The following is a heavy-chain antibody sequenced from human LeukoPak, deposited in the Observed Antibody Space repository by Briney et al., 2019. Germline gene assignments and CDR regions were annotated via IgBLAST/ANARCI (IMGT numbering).Heavy chain of an antibody. CDR3: ARERISDYYDSSGYYPRIDYYYGMDV. V-gene: IGHV4-4*07. CDR1: GGSISSYY. Sequence: SETLSLTCTVSGGSISSYYWSWIRQPAGKGLEWIGRIYTSGSTNYNPSLKSRVTMSVDTSKDQFSLKLSSVTAADTAVYYCARERISDYYDSSGYYPRIDYYYGMDVWGQGTTVTVSS. CDR2: IYTSGST. J-gene: IGHJ6*02. D-gene: IGHD3-22*01.